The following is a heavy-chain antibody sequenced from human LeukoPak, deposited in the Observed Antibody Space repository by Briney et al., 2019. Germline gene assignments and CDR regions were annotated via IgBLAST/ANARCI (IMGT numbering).Heavy chain of an antibody. CDR2: ISSNGGST. CDR1: GYTFSSYA. Sequence: GGSLRLSCSASGYTFSSYAMHWVRQAPGKGLEYVSAISSNGGSTYYADSVKGRFTISRVNSKNTLYLQMSSLRAEDTAVYYCVKSGYSSSWYGYDAFDIWGQGTMVTVSS. V-gene: IGHV3-64D*06. CDR3: VKSGYSSSWYGYDAFDI. J-gene: IGHJ3*02. D-gene: IGHD6-13*01.